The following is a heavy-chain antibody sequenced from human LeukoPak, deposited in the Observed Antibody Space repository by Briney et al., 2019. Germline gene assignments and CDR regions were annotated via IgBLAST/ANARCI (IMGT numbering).Heavy chain of an antibody. CDR1: GYTFTGYY. Sequence: ASVKVSCKASGYTFTGYYMHWVRQAPGQGLEWMGWINPNSGGTNYAQKFQGRVTMTRDTSISTAYMELSRLRSDDTAVYYCARTTGRNSNLDYWGQGTLVTVSP. V-gene: IGHV1-2*02. CDR2: INPNSGGT. CDR3: ARTTGRNSNLDY. J-gene: IGHJ4*02. D-gene: IGHD1-1*01.